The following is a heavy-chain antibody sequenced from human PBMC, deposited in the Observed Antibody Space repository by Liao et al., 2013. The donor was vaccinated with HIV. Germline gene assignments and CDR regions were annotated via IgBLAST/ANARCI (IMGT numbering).Heavy chain of an antibody. CDR3: ARVSNWNNYYFYIDV. J-gene: IGHJ6*03. Sequence: QVHLEESGSGLVKPSQTLSLTCSVSGGSINSAEHFWTWIRQPPGKGLEWIGYIYYSGTTNYNSSLKSRLTISQDTSKNRFSLRLTSVTAADTAVYFCARVSNWNNYYFYIDVWGKGTTVIVSS. D-gene: IGHD1/OR15-1a*01. CDR2: IYYSGTT. V-gene: IGHV4-30-4*08. CDR1: GGSINSAEHF.